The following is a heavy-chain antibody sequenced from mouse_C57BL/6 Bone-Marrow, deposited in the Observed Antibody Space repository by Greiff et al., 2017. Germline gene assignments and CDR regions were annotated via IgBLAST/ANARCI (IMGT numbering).Heavy chain of an antibody. J-gene: IGHJ2*01. CDR1: GFTFTDYY. CDR3: ARYNNYGSSYVDY. CDR2: IRNKANGYTT. V-gene: IGHV7-3*01. Sequence: EVHLVESGGGLVQPGGSLSLSCAASGFTFTDYYMSWVRQPPGKALEWLGFIRNKANGYTTEYSASVKGRFTISRDNSQSILYLQMNALRAEDSATYYCARYNNYGSSYVDYWGQGTTLTVSS. D-gene: IGHD1-1*01.